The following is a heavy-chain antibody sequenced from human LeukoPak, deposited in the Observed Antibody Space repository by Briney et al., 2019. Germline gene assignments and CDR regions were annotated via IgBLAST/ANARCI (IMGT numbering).Heavy chain of an antibody. CDR3: VRGLRSTWYGTIAV. J-gene: IGHJ4*02. CDR1: GFTFNNYA. V-gene: IGHV3-23*01. Sequence: GGSLRLSFAASGFTFNNYAMGWVRQAPGKGPDWVSAIGSSGDSTYYADSVKGRFTISRDNSKNTVFLQMNSLRAEDTAVYYCVRGLRSTWYGTIAVWGQGTLVTVSS. CDR2: IGSSGDST. D-gene: IGHD6-13*01.